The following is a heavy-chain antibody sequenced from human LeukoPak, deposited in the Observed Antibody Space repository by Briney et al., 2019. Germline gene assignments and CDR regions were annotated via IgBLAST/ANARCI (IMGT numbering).Heavy chain of an antibody. J-gene: IGHJ6*02. CDR1: GYTFTSYG. CDR2: ISAYNGNT. V-gene: IGHV1-18*01. Sequence: GASVKVSCKASGYTFTSYGISWVRQAPGQGLEWMGWISAYNGNTSYAQKLQGRVTMTTDTSTSTAYMELRSLRSDDTAVYYCARDGSSGYYSYYYYGMDVWGQGTTVTVSS. D-gene: IGHD3-22*01. CDR3: ARDGSSGYYSYYYYGMDV.